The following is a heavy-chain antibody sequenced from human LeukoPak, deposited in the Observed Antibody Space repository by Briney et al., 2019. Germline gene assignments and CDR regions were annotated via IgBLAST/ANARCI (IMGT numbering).Heavy chain of an antibody. V-gene: IGHV4-30-2*01. Sequence: KALETLSLTCAVSGGSISSGGYSWSWIRQPPGKGLEWIGYIYHSGSTYYNPSLKSRVTISVDRSKNQFSLKLSSVTAADTAVYYCARGMYSGYDDAFDIWGQGTMVTVSS. CDR3: ARGMYSGYDDAFDI. D-gene: IGHD5-12*01. CDR2: IYHSGST. CDR1: GGSISSGGYS. J-gene: IGHJ3*02.